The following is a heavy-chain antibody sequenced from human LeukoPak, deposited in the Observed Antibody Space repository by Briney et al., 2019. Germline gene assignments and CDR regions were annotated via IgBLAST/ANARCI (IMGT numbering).Heavy chain of an antibody. CDR2: IDWDEDK. D-gene: IGHD2-15*01. Sequence: SGPPLVNPTQTLTLTCTFSGFSLSTSGMCVTWIRQPPGKALAWLARIDWDEDKYYSRSLKTRLTISKDTSENQVVLILTNMDPVDTATYYCARMSTFCSGGSCYPNAFDIWGQGTKVTVSS. V-gene: IGHV2-70*11. CDR1: GFSLSTSGMC. J-gene: IGHJ3*02. CDR3: ARMSTFCSGGSCYPNAFDI.